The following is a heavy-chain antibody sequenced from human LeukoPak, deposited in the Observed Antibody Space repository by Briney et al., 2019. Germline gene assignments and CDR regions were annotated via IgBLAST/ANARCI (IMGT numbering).Heavy chain of an antibody. Sequence: ASGKVSCKTSGYTFSTYDINWLRQAAGQGLEWMGWMNPNSANTGFAQKFQGRAAITRDTSTATAYLELSGLTSEDAAVYYCARAIRYQLLSDYWGQGTLVTVSS. CDR3: ARAIRYQLLSDY. V-gene: IGHV1-8*02. CDR2: MNPNSANT. J-gene: IGHJ4*02. D-gene: IGHD2-2*01. CDR1: GYTFSTYD.